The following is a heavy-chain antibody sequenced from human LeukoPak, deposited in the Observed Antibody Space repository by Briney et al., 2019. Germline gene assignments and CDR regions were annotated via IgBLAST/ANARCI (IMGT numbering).Heavy chain of an antibody. CDR3: ARHLKWLFAEYFQH. J-gene: IGHJ1*01. Sequence: SETLSLTCTVSGDSISSYYWSWIRQPPGKGLEWIGSIYYSGSTYYNPSLKSRVTISVDTSKNQFSLKLSSVTAADTAVYYCARHLKWLFAEYFQHWGQGTLVTVSS. CDR2: IYYSGST. CDR1: GDSISSYY. D-gene: IGHD5-12*01. V-gene: IGHV4-59*05.